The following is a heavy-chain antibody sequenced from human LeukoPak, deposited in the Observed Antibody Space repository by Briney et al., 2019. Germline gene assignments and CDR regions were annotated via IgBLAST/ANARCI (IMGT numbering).Heavy chain of an antibody. CDR2: IYYSGST. CDR3: AGRGSGWYNSGSEYFQH. V-gene: IGHV4-59*08. CDR1: GGSISSYY. D-gene: IGHD6-19*01. J-gene: IGHJ1*01. Sequence: SSETLSLTCTVSGGSISSYYWSWIRQPPGKGLEWIGYIYYSGSTNYNPSLKSRVTISVDTSKNQFSLKLSSVTAADTAVYYCAGRGSGWYNSGSEYFQHWGQGTLVTVSS.